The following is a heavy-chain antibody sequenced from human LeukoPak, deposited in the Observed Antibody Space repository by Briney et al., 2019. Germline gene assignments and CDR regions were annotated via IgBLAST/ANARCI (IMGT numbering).Heavy chain of an antibody. Sequence: GGSLRLSCAASGFTFSSYSMNWVRQAPGKGLEWVSSISSSSSYIYYADSVKGRFTISRDNAKNSLYLQMNSLRAEDTAVYYCASSDSGWYEDFDHWGQGTLVTVSS. V-gene: IGHV3-21*01. J-gene: IGHJ4*02. CDR1: GFTFSSYS. CDR3: ASSDSGWYEDFDH. D-gene: IGHD6-19*01. CDR2: ISSSSSYI.